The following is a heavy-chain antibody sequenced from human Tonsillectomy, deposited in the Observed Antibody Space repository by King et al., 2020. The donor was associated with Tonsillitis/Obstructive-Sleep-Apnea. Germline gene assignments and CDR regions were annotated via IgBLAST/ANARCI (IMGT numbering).Heavy chain of an antibody. CDR2: INPSDGIT. J-gene: IGHJ4*02. D-gene: IGHD2-15*01. CDR3: VRDDKDGRHLDY. CDR1: GYTFTRNY. Sequence: VQLVQSGAEVKKPGASVKVSCKASGYTFTRNYVHWVRQAPGQGLERMGIINPSDGITTYAQKFQGRVTMTSDTSTSTVNMELSSLRAEDTAVYYCVRDDKDGRHLDYWGQGSLVSVSS. V-gene: IGHV1-46*01.